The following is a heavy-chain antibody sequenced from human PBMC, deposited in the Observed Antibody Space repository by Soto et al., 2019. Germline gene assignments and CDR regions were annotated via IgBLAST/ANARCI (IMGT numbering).Heavy chain of an antibody. CDR1: GGSFSSYY. D-gene: IGHD1-1*01. J-gene: IGHJ5*02. Sequence: QVQLQQWGAGLLKSSETLSLTCAVFGGSFSSYYWSWIRQPPGKGLEWIGEINHRGSTNYHPSLKSRVTMSVDTSKNQFSLKLTSVTAADTAVYYCATTNWNHNWFDPWGQGTLVTVSS. CDR2: INHRGST. V-gene: IGHV4-34*01. CDR3: ATTNWNHNWFDP.